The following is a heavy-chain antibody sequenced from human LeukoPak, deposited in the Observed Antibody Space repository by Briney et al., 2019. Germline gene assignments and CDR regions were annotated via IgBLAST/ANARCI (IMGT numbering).Heavy chain of an antibody. V-gene: IGHV4-34*01. Sequence: PSETLSLTCAVYGGSFSGYYWSWIRQPPGKGLEWIGEINHSGSTNYNPSLKSRVTTSVDTSKNQFSLKLSSVTAADTAVYYCARGPNRADYWGQGTLVTVSS. CDR2: INHSGST. D-gene: IGHD1-14*01. CDR3: ARGPNRADY. J-gene: IGHJ4*02. CDR1: GGSFSGYY.